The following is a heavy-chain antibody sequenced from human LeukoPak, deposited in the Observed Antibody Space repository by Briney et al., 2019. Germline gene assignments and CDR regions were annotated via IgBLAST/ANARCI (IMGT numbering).Heavy chain of an antibody. J-gene: IGHJ5*02. CDR1: GGTFSSYA. CDR3: ARASGYDLSSHGRNWFDP. CDR2: IIPIFGTA. V-gene: IGHV1-69*05. D-gene: IGHD5-12*01. Sequence: SVKVSCKASGGTFSSYAISWVRQAPGQGLEWMGGIIPIFGTANYAQKFQGRVTITTDESTSTAYMELSSLRSEDTAVYYCARASGYDLSSHGRNWFDPWGQGTLVTVSS.